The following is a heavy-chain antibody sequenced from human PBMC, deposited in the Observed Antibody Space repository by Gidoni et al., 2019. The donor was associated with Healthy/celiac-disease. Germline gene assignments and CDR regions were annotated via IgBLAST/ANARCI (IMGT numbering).Heavy chain of an antibody. D-gene: IGHD5-18*01. CDR3: AGLYSYNAFDI. CDR1: GSTFSSYS. V-gene: IGHV3-21*01. J-gene: IGHJ3*02. CDR2: ISSSSSYI. Sequence: EVPLGVSGGCLGRSGGCRGPACAGSGSTFSSYSMNWVRQAPGKGLEWVSSISSSSSYIYYADSVKGRFTISRDNAKNSLYLQMNSLRAEDTAVYYCAGLYSYNAFDIWGQGTMVTVSS.